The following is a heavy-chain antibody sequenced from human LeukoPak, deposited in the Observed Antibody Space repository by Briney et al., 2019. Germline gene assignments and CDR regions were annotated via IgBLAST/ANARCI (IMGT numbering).Heavy chain of an antibody. Sequence: GGSLRLSCAASGFPFSSSGMSWVRQAPGKGLEWVSAISGGGGSTLYADSVKGRFTISRDNSKNTLYLQMNSLRDDDTAIYYCAKSHCGRFSCSRAEFWGQGTLVTVSS. J-gene: IGHJ4*02. CDR3: AKSHCGRFSCSRAEF. V-gene: IGHV3-23*01. CDR2: ISGGGGST. CDR1: GFPFSSSG. D-gene: IGHD2-2*01.